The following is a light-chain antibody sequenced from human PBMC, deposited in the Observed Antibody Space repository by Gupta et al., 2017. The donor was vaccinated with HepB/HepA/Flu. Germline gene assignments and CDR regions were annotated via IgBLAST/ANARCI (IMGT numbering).Light chain of an antibody. CDR2: DAS. J-gene: IGKJ2*04. CDR1: QSVSSY. CDR3: QQRSNGPPGCS. Sequence: EIVLTQSPATLSLSPGERATLSCRASQSVSSYLAWYQQKPGQAPRLLIYDASNRATGIPARFSGSGSGTDFTLTISSLEPEDFAVYYCQQRSNGPPGCSFGQGTKLEIK. V-gene: IGKV3-11*01.